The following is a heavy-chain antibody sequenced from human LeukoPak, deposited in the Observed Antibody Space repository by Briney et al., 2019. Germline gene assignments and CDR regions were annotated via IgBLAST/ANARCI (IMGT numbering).Heavy chain of an antibody. CDR1: VGSISSSSYY. Sequence: SETLSLTCTVSVGSISSSSYYWGWIRHPPGKGLEWIGSIYYSGSTYYNPSLRSRVTISVDTSKNQFSLKLSSVTAADTAVYYCARSQLNYYYYYMDVWGKGTTVTVSS. D-gene: IGHD2-2*01. J-gene: IGHJ6*03. V-gene: IGHV4-39*01. CDR3: ARSQLNYYYYYMDV. CDR2: IYYSGST.